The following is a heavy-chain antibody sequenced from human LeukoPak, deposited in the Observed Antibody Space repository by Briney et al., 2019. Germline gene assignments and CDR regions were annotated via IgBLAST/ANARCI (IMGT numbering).Heavy chain of an antibody. CDR2: IRYDGSNK. D-gene: IGHD2-15*01. V-gene: IGHV3-30*02. CDR1: GFTFSSYG. CDR3: AKDRPELGYCSGGSCYYFDY. Sequence: GGSLRLSCAGSGFTFSSYGMHWVRQAPGKWLEWVAFIRYDGSNKYYADSVKGRFTISRDNSKNTLYLQMNSLRAEDTAVYYCAKDRPELGYCSGGSCYYFDYWGQGTLATVSS. J-gene: IGHJ4*02.